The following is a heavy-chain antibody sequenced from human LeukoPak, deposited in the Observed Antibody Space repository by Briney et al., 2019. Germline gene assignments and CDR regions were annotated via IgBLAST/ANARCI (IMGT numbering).Heavy chain of an antibody. CDR3: AKAAWPGVTTPYDY. J-gene: IGHJ4*02. Sequence: GGSLRLSCAASGFTFSSYSMNWVRQAPGKGLEWVSSISSSSSYIYYADSVKGRFTISRDNSKNTLYLQMNSLRAEDTAVYYCAKAAWPGVTTPYDYWGQGTLVTVPS. CDR1: GFTFSSYS. D-gene: IGHD4-17*01. V-gene: IGHV3-21*04. CDR2: ISSSSSYI.